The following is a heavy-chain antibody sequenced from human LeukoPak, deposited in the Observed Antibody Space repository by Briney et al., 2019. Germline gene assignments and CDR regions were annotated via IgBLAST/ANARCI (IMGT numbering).Heavy chain of an antibody. V-gene: IGHV1-46*01. D-gene: IGHD1-26*01. CDR2: INPSGGST. Sequence: ASGKVSCKASGYTFTSYYMHWVRQAPGQGLEWMGIINPSGGSTSYAQKFQGRVTMTRDTSTSTAYMELRSLRSDDTAVYYCAREWSPLDAFDIWGQGTMVTVSS. CDR3: AREWSPLDAFDI. J-gene: IGHJ3*02. CDR1: GYTFTSYY.